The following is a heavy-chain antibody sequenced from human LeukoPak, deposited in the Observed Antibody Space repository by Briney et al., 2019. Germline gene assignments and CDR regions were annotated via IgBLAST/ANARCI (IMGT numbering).Heavy chain of an antibody. Sequence: GALILSCAASGFSFSCYWMYGVRPAPGEWLVWVARINSDGSTTTNADAVKGRFTISRDNAKNTLYLQLNSLRVEDTAVYYCARGNYVMDVWGQGTTVIVSS. V-gene: IGHV3-74*01. CDR3: ARGNYVMDV. J-gene: IGHJ6*02. CDR2: INSDGSTT. CDR1: GFSFSCYW.